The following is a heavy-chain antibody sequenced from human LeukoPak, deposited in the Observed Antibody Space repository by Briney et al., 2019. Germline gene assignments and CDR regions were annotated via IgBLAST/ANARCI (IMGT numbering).Heavy chain of an antibody. J-gene: IGHJ3*02. CDR2: IYTSGST. V-gene: IGHV4-61*02. CDR3: ARVGATSAFDI. CDR1: GGSISSDTYY. Sequence: SETLSLTCTVSGGSISSDTYYWSWIRQPAGKGLEWIGRIYTSGSTNYNPSLKSRVTISVDTSKNQFSLTLSSVTAADTAMYYCARVGATSAFDIWGQGTMVTVSS. D-gene: IGHD1-26*01.